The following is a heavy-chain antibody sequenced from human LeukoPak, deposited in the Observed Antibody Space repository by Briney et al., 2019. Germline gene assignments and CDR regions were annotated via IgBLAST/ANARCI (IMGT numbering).Heavy chain of an antibody. D-gene: IGHD3-22*01. J-gene: IGHJ5*02. V-gene: IGHV4-4*07. CDR1: GGSISSYY. Sequence: SETLSLTCTVSGGSISSYYWSWIRQPAGKGLEWIGRIYHSGSTYYNPSLKSRVTISVDTSKNQFSLKLSSVTAADTAVYYCARDSRKSITMIVGFDPWGQGTLVTVSS. CDR2: IYHSGST. CDR3: ARDSRKSITMIVGFDP.